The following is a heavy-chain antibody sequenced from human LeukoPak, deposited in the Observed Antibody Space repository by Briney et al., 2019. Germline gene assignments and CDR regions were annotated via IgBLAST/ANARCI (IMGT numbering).Heavy chain of an antibody. Sequence: GGSLRLSCAASGFTFSSYAMSWVRQAPGKGLEWDSAISGSGGSTYYAGSVKGRFTITRDNSKNTLYLQMHSLRAEDTAVYYCANYHSSGQPGVYFDYWGQGTLVTVSS. CDR3: ANYHSSGQPGVYFDY. V-gene: IGHV3-23*01. J-gene: IGHJ4*02. CDR2: ISGSGGST. D-gene: IGHD3-22*01. CDR1: GFTFSSYA.